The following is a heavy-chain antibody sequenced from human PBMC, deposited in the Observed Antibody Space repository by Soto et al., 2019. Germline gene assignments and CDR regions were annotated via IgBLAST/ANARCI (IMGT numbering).Heavy chain of an antibody. Sequence: ASVKVSCKASGYTFTSYGISWVRQAPGQGLEWMGWISAYNGNTNYAQKLQGRVTMTTDTSTSTAYMELRSLRSDDTAVYYCARDNTMIVGRSYYYYSGMDVWGQGTTVTVSS. CDR3: ARDNTMIVGRSYYYYSGMDV. V-gene: IGHV1-18*01. CDR2: ISAYNGNT. J-gene: IGHJ6*02. D-gene: IGHD3-22*01. CDR1: GYTFTSYG.